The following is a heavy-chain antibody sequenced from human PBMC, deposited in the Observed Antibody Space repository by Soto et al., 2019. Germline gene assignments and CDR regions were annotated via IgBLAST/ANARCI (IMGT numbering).Heavy chain of an antibody. CDR1: GFTFSSYA. CDR2: ISHDGSNK. D-gene: IGHD2-8*01. J-gene: IGHJ4*02. Sequence: GSLRLSCAASGFTFSSYALHWVRQTPGKGLEWVAGISHDGSNKNYADSVKGRFTISRDISTSTLYLQMNSLRSEDTAVYYCAIPRPATLLLYAFDYWGLGTLVTVSS. V-gene: IGHV3-30-3*01. CDR3: AIPRPATLLLYAFDY.